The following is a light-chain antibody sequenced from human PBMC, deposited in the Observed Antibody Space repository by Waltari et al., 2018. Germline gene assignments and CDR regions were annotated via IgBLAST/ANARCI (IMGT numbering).Light chain of an antibody. V-gene: IGLV1-40*01. J-gene: IGLJ2*01. Sequence: QSVLTQPPSVSGAPGQRVIISFTGTRSTIGAGFDVHRYQQVPGAAPRLLIYGNSNRPSGVPDRFSGSKSGSSASLAITGLLPEDEADYYCQSFDSSMSGSVFGGGTKLTVL. CDR3: QSFDSSMSGSV. CDR2: GNS. CDR1: RSTIGAGFD.